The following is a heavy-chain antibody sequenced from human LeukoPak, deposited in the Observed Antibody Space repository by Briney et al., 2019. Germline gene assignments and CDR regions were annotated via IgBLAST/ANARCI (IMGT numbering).Heavy chain of an antibody. CDR2: IIPIFGTA. V-gene: IGHV1-69*05. CDR1: GGTFSSYA. J-gene: IGHJ3*02. D-gene: IGHD3-22*01. CDR3: ARASYDSSGRSDGAFDI. Sequence: SVKVSCKASGGTFSSYAISWVRQAPGQGLEWMGRIIPIFGTANYAQKFQGRVTITMDESTSTAYMELSSLRSEDTAVYYCARASYDSSGRSDGAFDIWGQGTMVTVSS.